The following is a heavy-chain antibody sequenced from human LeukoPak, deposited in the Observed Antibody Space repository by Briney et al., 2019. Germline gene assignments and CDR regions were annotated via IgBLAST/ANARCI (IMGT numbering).Heavy chain of an antibody. CDR1: GGSISSYY. J-gene: IGHJ4*02. CDR3: ARRESSPEGLATIAFDY. CDR2: IYYSGST. Sequence: PSETLSLTCTVSGGSISSYYWSWIRQPPGKGLEWIGYIYYSGSTNYNPSLKSRVTISVDTSKNQFSLKLGSVTAADTAVYYCARRESSPEGLATIAFDYWGQGTLVTVSS. V-gene: IGHV4-59*08. D-gene: IGHD5-24*01.